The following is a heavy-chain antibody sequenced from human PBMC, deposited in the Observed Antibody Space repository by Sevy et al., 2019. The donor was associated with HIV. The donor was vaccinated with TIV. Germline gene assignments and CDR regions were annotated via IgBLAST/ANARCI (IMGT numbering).Heavy chain of an antibody. CDR3: ARGQWEHPF. V-gene: IGHV4-34*01. Sequence: SETLSLTCAVYGGSFSGYYWTWIRQPPGKRLEWIGEIMPGGITNYNPSLKSRVTISIDTSKNQFSLKVKSVTAADTAIYYCARGQWEHPFWGQGTQVTVSS. D-gene: IGHD1-26*01. CDR1: GGSFSGYY. J-gene: IGHJ4*02. CDR2: IMPGGIT.